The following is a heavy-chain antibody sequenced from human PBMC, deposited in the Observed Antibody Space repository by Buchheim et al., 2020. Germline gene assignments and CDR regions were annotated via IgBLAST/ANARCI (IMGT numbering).Heavy chain of an antibody. V-gene: IGHV1-69*04. CDR1: GGTFSSYA. Sequence: QVQLVQSGAEVKKPGSSVKVSCKASGGTFSSYAISWVRQAPGQGLEWMGRIIPILGIANYAQKFQGRVTITAYKSTSTAYMELNSLRSEDTAVYYCARENCNYEGAYYYYYYGMDVWGQGTT. CDR2: IIPILGIA. CDR3: ARENCNYEGAYYYYYYGMDV. D-gene: IGHD1-7*01. J-gene: IGHJ6*02.